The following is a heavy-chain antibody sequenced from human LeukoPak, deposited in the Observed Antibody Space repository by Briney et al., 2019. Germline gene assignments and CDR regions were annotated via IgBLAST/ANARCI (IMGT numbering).Heavy chain of an antibody. CDR3: ARGDTAVGPFDY. V-gene: IGHV4-59*01. CDR1: GGSISSFY. J-gene: IGHJ4*02. D-gene: IGHD2-2*01. Sequence: PLETLSLTCTISGGSISSFYWSWVRQPPGKGLEWIGYIYYSGSTNYNPSLKSRVTISVDTSKNQFSLKLSSVTAADTAVYYCARGDTAVGPFDYWGQGTLVTVSS. CDR2: IYYSGST.